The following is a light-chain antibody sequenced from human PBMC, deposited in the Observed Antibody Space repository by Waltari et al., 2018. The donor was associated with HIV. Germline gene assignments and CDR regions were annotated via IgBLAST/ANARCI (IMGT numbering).Light chain of an antibody. CDR3: QSVESSGSRV. CDR2: KDN. J-gene: IGLJ3*02. V-gene: IGLV3-25*03. CDR1: ALPKQY. Sequence: SYELTQPPSVSASPGQTARITCSGDALPKQYVYWYQQRPGQAPVLVIYKDNERPSGIPGRFSGSSSGTTVTLTISGVQAEDEADYYCQSVESSGSRVFGGGTKLTVL.